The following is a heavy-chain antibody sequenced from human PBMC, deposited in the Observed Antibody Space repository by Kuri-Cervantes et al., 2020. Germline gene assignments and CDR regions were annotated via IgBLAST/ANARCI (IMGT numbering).Heavy chain of an antibody. CDR2: INHSGST. V-gene: IGHV4-34*01. Sequence: ESLKISCAVYGGSFSGYYWSWIRQPPGKGLEWIGEINHSGSTNYNPSLKSRVTISVDTSKNQFSLKLSSVTAADTAVYYCARGAGGIPYYYMDVWGKGTKVTVSS. J-gene: IGHJ6*03. CDR1: GGSFSGYY. CDR3: ARGAGGIPYYYMDV. D-gene: IGHD1-26*01.